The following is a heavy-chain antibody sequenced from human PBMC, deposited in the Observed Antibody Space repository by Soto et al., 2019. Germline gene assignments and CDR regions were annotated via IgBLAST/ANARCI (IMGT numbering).Heavy chain of an antibody. CDR2: ISGSGFKK. Sequence: PGGSLRLACAASGLIFESFGMSLVRQAPGKGLEWISSISGSGFKKYYADSVKGRFTISRDNSKSTVYLELNNLSAEDTAVYHCATSQGVELVPLAHLDWLDPWAQ. V-gene: IGHV3-23*01. CDR3: ATSQGVELVPLAHLDWLDP. J-gene: IGHJ5*02. CDR1: GLIFESFG. D-gene: IGHD1-26*01.